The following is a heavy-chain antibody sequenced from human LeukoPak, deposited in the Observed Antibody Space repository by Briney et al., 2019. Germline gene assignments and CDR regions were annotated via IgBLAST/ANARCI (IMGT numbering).Heavy chain of an antibody. Sequence: GGSVRLSCAASGFTFSNAWMSWVRQAPGKGLEWVGRIKSKTDGGTTDYAAPVKGRFTISRDDSKNTLYLQMNSLKTEDTAVYYCTTDSSGWYPPLWYWGQGTLVTVSS. V-gene: IGHV3-15*01. CDR2: IKSKTDGGTT. D-gene: IGHD6-19*01. CDR3: TTDSSGWYPPLWY. J-gene: IGHJ4*02. CDR1: GFTFSNAW.